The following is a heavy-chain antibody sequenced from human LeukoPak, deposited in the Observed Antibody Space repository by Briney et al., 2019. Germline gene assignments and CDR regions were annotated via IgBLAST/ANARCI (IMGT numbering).Heavy chain of an antibody. CDR3: ARDYYDTRAFDP. Sequence: GASVKVSCKASGYTFTSYDINWVRQATGQGLEWMGWMNPNSGNTGYAQKFQGRVTMTRNTSISTAYMELSSLRSEDTAVCYCARDYYDTRAFDPWGQGTLVTVSS. D-gene: IGHD3-22*01. CDR1: GYTFTSYD. CDR2: MNPNSGNT. J-gene: IGHJ5*02. V-gene: IGHV1-8*01.